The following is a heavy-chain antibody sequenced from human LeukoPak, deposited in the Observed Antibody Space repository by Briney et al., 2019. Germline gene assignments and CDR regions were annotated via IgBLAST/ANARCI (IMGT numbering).Heavy chain of an antibody. D-gene: IGHD1-26*01. J-gene: IGHJ3*02. CDR1: GFNFSSYW. CDR3: AREGGSGSYGAFDI. V-gene: IGHV3-74*01. CDR2: INYDGTTT. Sequence: GGSLRLSCAASGFNFSSYWMHWVRQAPGKGLVWISRINYDGTTTSYADSVKGRFTISRDNAKNTLYLQMNSLRAEDTAVYYCAREGGSGSYGAFDIWGQGTMVTVSS.